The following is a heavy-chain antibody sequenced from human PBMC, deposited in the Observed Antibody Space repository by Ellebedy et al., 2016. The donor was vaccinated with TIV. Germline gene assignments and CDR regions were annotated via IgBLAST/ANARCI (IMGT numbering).Heavy chain of an antibody. D-gene: IGHD3-3*01. CDR3: AKGPTVFGVVPAYFDY. CDR2: MYYSGST. V-gene: IGHV4-39*07. J-gene: IGHJ4*02. Sequence: MPSETLSLTCTVSGDSISSSSYSWGWIRQPPGKGLEWIGNMYYSGSTYYNPSLKSRVTISIDTSKNQFSLRLRSVTAADTAVYYCAKGPTVFGVVPAYFDYWGQGTLVTVSS. CDR1: GDSISSSSYS.